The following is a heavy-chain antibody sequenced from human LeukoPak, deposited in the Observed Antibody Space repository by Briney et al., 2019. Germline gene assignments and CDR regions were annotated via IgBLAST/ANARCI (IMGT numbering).Heavy chain of an antibody. V-gene: IGHV3-21*01. D-gene: IGHD3-9*01. Sequence: GGSLRLSCAASGFTFSSYSMNWVRQAPGKGLEWVSSISSSSSYIYYVDSVKGRFTISRDNAKNSLYLQMNSLRVEDTAVYYCARVTLTGYYAFDYWGQGTLVTVSS. J-gene: IGHJ4*02. CDR1: GFTFSSYS. CDR3: ARVTLTGYYAFDY. CDR2: ISSSSSYI.